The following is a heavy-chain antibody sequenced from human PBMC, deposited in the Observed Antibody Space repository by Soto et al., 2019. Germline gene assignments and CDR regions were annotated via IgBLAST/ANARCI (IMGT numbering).Heavy chain of an antibody. Sequence: QVQLVQSGAEVKESGASVKVSCKASGYTFTGHYIHWVRQAPGQGFEWVGEIGPKNGDTRYAQKVQGRVARTKDSSITTVYMELSNLSPDDTAVYYCGRGRSGELVVFYWGQGTLVTVHS. J-gene: IGHJ4*02. CDR1: GYTFTGHY. CDR2: IGPKNGDT. D-gene: IGHD1-7*01. CDR3: GRGRSGELVVFY. V-gene: IGHV1-2*02.